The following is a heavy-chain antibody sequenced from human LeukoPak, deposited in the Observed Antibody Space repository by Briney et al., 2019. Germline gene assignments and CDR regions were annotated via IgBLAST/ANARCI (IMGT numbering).Heavy chain of an antibody. Sequence: SETLSLTCAVYGGSFSGYYWSWIRQPAGKGLEWIGRIYTSGSTNYNPSLKSRVTMSVDTSKNQFSLKLSSVTAADTAVYYCAREERFLEWLRFYYYGMDVWGQGTTVTVSS. D-gene: IGHD3-3*01. CDR1: GGSFSGYY. CDR3: AREERFLEWLRFYYYGMDV. CDR2: IYTSGST. J-gene: IGHJ6*02. V-gene: IGHV4-4*07.